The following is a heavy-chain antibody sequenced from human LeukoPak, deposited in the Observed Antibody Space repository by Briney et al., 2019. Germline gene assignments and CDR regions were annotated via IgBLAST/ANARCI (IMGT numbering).Heavy chain of an antibody. CDR2: ISGSGGST. CDR1: GFTFSSYA. D-gene: IGHD6-19*01. Sequence: GGSLRLSCAASGFTFSSYAMSWVRQAPGKGLEWVSAISGSGGSTYYADSVKGRFTISRDNSKNTLYLRMNSLRAEDTAVYYCAKKRDSSSGWNWFDPWGQGTLVTVSS. V-gene: IGHV3-23*01. CDR3: AKKRDSSSGWNWFDP. J-gene: IGHJ5*02.